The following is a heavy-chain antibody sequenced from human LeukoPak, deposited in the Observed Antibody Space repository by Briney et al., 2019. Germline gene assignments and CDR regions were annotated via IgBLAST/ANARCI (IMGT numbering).Heavy chain of an antibody. D-gene: IGHD5-18*01. CDR2: ISRSGGTV. V-gene: IGHV3-11*01. CDR1: GFTFSDYY. CDR3: AGYTVLVSGTFDY. J-gene: IGHJ4*02. Sequence: GGSLRLSCAASGFTFSDYYMSWIRQAPGKGVEWVSYISRSGGTVYYADSVKGRFTISRDNAKNSLYLQMNSLRAEDTAVYYCAGYTVLVSGTFDYWGQGTLVTVSS.